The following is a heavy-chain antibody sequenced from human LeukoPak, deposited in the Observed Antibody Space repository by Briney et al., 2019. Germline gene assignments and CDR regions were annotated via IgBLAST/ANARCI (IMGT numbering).Heavy chain of an antibody. Sequence: ASVKVSCKASGYTFTSYGISWVRQAPGQGLEWMGWISAYNGNTNYAQKLQGRVTMTTDTSTSTAYMELRSLRSDDTAVYYCARFWLNLQRTYYYGSGSPWGVDVWGQGTTVTVSS. CDR2: ISAYNGNT. J-gene: IGHJ6*02. CDR1: GYTFTSYG. D-gene: IGHD3-10*01. CDR3: ARFWLNLQRTYYYGSGSPWGVDV. V-gene: IGHV1-18*01.